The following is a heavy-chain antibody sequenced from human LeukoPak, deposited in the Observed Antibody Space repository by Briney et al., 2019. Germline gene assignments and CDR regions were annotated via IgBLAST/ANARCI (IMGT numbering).Heavy chain of an antibody. D-gene: IGHD6-13*01. CDR1: GFTFSSYG. CDR2: ISYDGSNK. V-gene: IGHV3-30*18. Sequence: GSLRLSCAASGFTFSSYGMHWVRQAPGKGLEWVAVISYDGSNKYYADSGKGRFTISRDNSKNTLYLQMNSLRAEDTAVYYCAKDLRPWAAAVFVYWGQGTLVTVSS. CDR3: AKDLRPWAAAVFVY. J-gene: IGHJ4*02.